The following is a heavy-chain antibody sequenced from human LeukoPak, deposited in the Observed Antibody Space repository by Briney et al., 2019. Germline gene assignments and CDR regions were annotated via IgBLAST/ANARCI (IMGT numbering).Heavy chain of an antibody. V-gene: IGHV4-39*01. CDR2: ICYRGRT. CDR3: ARQDGESGSGSYYPYLDF. CDR1: GDSVSSSRYC. Sequence: MSSETLSLTCTVSGDSVSSSRYCWGWIRQPSGKGLVWIGSICYRGRTFYNPSLENRVTISADVSKNVFSLKLSSVTAADTAVYYCARQDGESGSGSYYPYLDFWGQGARVTVSS. D-gene: IGHD3-10*01. J-gene: IGHJ4*02.